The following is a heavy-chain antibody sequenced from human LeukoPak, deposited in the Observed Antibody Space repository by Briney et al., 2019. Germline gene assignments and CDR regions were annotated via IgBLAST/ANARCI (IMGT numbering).Heavy chain of an antibody. J-gene: IGHJ4*02. CDR2: ISGSGGST. CDR3: AKVEGLMATTRRYFDY. D-gene: IGHD5-24*01. CDR1: GFTFSSYA. Sequence: PGGSLRLSCAASGFTFSSYAMSWVRQAPGKGLEWVSAISGSGGSTYYADSVKGRFTISRDNSKNTLYLQMNSLRAEDTAVYYCAKVEGLMATTRRYFDYWGQGTLVTVSS. V-gene: IGHV3-23*01.